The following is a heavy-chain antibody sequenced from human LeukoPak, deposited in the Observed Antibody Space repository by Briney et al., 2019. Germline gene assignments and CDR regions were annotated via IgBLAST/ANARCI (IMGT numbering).Heavy chain of an antibody. CDR3: AAYSGRFFYGSGSYYPHPFDY. J-gene: IGHJ4*02. D-gene: IGHD3-10*01. CDR2: INHSGST. V-gene: IGHV4-34*01. CDR1: GGSFSGYY. Sequence: PSETLSLTCAVYGGSFSGYYWSWIRQPPGKGLEWIREINHSGSTNYNPSLKSRVTISVDTSKNQFSLKLSSVTAADTAVYYCAAYSGRFFYGSGSYYPHPFDYWGQGTLVTVSS.